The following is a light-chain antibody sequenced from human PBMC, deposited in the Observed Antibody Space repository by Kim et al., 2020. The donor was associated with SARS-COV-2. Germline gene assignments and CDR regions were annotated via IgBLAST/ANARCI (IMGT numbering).Light chain of an antibody. CDR1: SLKTYY. Sequence: SSELTQDPAVPVALAPTVRTTCQAASLKTYYASWYHQKPGQAPVLTIYSKNNRPSGIPDRSSSSSSGNTSSSSLPGAQAVDAVHYYCKSLDTCSNPLLFG. CDR2: SKN. CDR3: KSLDTCSNPLL. V-gene: IGLV3-19*01. J-gene: IGLJ1*01.